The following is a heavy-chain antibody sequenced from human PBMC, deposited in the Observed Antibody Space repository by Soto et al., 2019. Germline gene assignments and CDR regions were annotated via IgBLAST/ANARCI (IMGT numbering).Heavy chain of an antibody. CDR1: GYTFTTFW. J-gene: IGHJ5*02. CDR2: IDPRDSYT. V-gene: IGHV5-10-1*03. Sequence: EVQLVQSGAEVKKPGEYLRISCTGFGYTFTTFWISWVRQMPGRGLEWMGRIDPRDSYTNYSPSFQGHVTISADKSISTAYLQWGSLKSSDTAMYYCARLYCSSSTCDSWFDPWGPGTLVTVSS. D-gene: IGHD2-2*01. CDR3: ARLYCSSSTCDSWFDP.